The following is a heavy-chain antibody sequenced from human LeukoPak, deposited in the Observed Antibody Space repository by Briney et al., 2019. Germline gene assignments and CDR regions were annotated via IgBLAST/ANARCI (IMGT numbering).Heavy chain of an antibody. CDR1: GFTFSSYR. J-gene: IGHJ4*02. D-gene: IGHD6-19*01. Sequence: GGSLGLSCAASGFTFSSYRMNWVRQAPGKGLEWVSTISGGSGFIYYADSVKDRFSTSRDNAKNSLYLQMSSLRPEDTAVYYCATELAMAGTFDYWGQGTLVTVSS. CDR3: ATELAMAGTFDY. CDR2: ISGGSGFI. V-gene: IGHV3-21*01.